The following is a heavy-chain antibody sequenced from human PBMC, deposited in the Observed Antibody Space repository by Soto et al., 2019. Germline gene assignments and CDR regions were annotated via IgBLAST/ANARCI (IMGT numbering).Heavy chain of an antibody. V-gene: IGHV1-69*13. D-gene: IGHD3-3*01. CDR2: IIPIFGTA. CDR3: ARGRRYDFWSGQSYYYYGMDV. Sequence: SVKVSCKASGGTFSSYAISWVRQAPGQGLEWMGGIIPIFGTANYAQKFQGRVTITADESTSTAYMELSSLRSEDTAVYYCARGRRYDFWSGQSYYYYGMDVWGQGTTVTVSS. CDR1: GGTFSSYA. J-gene: IGHJ6*02.